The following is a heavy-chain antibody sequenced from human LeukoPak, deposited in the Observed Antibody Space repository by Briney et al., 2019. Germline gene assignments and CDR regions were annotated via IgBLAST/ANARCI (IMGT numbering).Heavy chain of an antibody. CDR2: ISSSSSYI. V-gene: IGHV3-21*04. CDR3: AKGRAVAVAYYFDY. J-gene: IGHJ4*02. CDR1: GFTFSSYS. Sequence: PGGSLRLSCAASGFTFSSYSMNWVRQAPGKGLEWVSSISSSSSYIYYADSVKGRFTISRDNAKNSLYLQMNSLRAEDTAVYYCAKGRAVAVAYYFDYWGQGTLVTVSS. D-gene: IGHD6-19*01.